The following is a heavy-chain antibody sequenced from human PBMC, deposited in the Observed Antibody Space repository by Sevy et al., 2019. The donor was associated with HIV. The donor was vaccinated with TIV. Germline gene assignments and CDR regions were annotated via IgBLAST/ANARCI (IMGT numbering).Heavy chain of an antibody. D-gene: IGHD5-18*01. Sequence: GGSLRLSCAASGFSLSDYYMSWIRQAPGKGLEWLSSISPSHHATKYADSVKGRFAISRDNAKKSLYLQMNNLRAEDTAVYFCVGRPYSSAYSWSYYFNYWGLGTQVTVSS. CDR1: GFSLSDYY. J-gene: IGHJ4*02. CDR2: ISPSHHAT. CDR3: VGRPYSSAYSWSYYFNY. V-gene: IGHV3-11*01.